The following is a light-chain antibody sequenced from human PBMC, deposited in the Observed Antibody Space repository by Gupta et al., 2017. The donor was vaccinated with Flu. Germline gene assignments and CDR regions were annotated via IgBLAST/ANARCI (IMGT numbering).Light chain of an antibody. CDR3: SSYTSSSVV. J-gene: IGLJ2*01. CDR2: EVS. V-gene: IGLV2-14*01. Sequence: QSALTQPASVSGSPGQSITISCTGTSSDVGGYKYVSWYQQHPGKAPKLMIYEVSNRPSGVSNRFSGSKSGNTASLTISGLQDEDEADYYCSSYTSSSVVFGGGTKLTVL. CDR1: SSDVGGYKY.